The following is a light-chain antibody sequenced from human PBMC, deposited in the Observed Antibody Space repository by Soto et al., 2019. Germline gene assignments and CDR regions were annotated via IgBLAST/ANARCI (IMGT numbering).Light chain of an antibody. CDR1: QSISGN. V-gene: IGKV3-15*01. CDR3: QQYNIWPGT. CDR2: GAS. J-gene: IGKJ1*01. Sequence: EIIMTQYPATLSVSPGERVTLSCRASQSISGNLAWYQHKPGQAPRLLISGASARATGFPARFSGSGSGTEFTLTISSLQSEDFAVYYCQQYNIWPGTFGQGTKVEIK.